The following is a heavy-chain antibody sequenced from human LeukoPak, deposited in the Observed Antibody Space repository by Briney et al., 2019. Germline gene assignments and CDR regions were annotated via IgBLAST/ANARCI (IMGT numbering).Heavy chain of an antibody. CDR2: IYTSGST. Sequence: SETLSLTCTVSGGSISSGSYYWSWIRQPAGKGLEWIGRIYTSGSTNYNPSLKSRVTISVDTSKNQFSLKLSSVTAADTAVYYCARAGSVVTMVRGVIPYYYYYMDVWGKGTTVTISS. V-gene: IGHV4-61*02. CDR1: GGSISSGSYY. J-gene: IGHJ6*03. D-gene: IGHD3-10*01. CDR3: ARAGSVVTMVRGVIPYYYYYMDV.